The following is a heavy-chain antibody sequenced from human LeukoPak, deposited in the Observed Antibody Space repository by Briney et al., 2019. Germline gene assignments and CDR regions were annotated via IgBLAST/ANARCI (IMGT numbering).Heavy chain of an antibody. D-gene: IGHD6-19*01. CDR1: GFTFSSYA. Sequence: GGSLRLSCAASGFTFSSYAMSWVRQAPGKGLEWVSGISASGNSTYYADSVKGRFTISRDNSKNTLYLRMNSLRAEDTALYYCARLPNYTTGWLNWFDPGGQGTRVTVSS. J-gene: IGHJ5*02. CDR3: ARLPNYTTGWLNWFDP. CDR2: ISASGNST. V-gene: IGHV3-23*01.